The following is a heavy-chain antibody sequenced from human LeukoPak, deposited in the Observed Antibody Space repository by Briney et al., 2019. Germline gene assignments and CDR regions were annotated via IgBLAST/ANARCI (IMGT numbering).Heavy chain of an antibody. CDR1: GFTFSSYA. CDR2: ISYDGSNK. CDR3: AVDRSSTSCYGPTHGDY. D-gene: IGHD2-2*01. V-gene: IGHV3-30-3*01. Sequence: PGGSLRLSCAASGFTFSSYAMHWVRQAPGKGLEWVAVISYDGSNKYYADSVKGRFIISRDNSKNTLYLQMNSLRAEDTAVYYCAVDRSSTSCYGPTHGDYWGQGTLVTVSS. J-gene: IGHJ4*02.